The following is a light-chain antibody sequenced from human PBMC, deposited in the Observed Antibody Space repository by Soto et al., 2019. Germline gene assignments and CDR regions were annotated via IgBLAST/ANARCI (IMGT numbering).Light chain of an antibody. CDR1: QSVSSY. V-gene: IGKV3-11*01. J-gene: IGKJ1*01. Sequence: EIVLTQSPATLSLSPGERATLSCRASQSVSSYLAWYQQKPGQAPRLLIYDASNRATGIPARFSGSGSGTDFTLTISSLDPEDLAVYYCQQRSNWPTFGQRTKMEIK. CDR2: DAS. CDR3: QQRSNWPT.